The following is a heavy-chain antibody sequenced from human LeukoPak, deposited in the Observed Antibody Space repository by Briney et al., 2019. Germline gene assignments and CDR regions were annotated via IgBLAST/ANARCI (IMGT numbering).Heavy chain of an antibody. J-gene: IGHJ3*02. CDR1: GGTFSSYA. CDR2: IIPIFGTA. Sequence: SVKVSCKASGGTFSSYAISWVRQAPGQGLDWTGRIIPIFGTANYAQKFQGRVTITTDESTSTAYMELSSLRSEDTAVYNCARDMSIAARSVAFDIWGQGTMVTVSS. D-gene: IGHD6-6*01. V-gene: IGHV1-69*05. CDR3: ARDMSIAARSVAFDI.